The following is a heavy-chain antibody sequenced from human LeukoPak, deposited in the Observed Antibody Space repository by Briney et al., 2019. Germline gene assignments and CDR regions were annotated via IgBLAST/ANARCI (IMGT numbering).Heavy chain of an antibody. Sequence: PGGSLRLSCAASGFTFSESWMSWVRQVPGQGLEWVAHINHEGGGIQYVDSVKGRFTISGDNAKGSVYLQMNSLRAEDTAIYHCATYINWVAGDVWGQGTTVIASS. CDR1: GFTFSESW. CDR2: INHEGGGI. V-gene: IGHV3-7*01. J-gene: IGHJ6*02. D-gene: IGHD1-1*01. CDR3: ATYINWVAGDV.